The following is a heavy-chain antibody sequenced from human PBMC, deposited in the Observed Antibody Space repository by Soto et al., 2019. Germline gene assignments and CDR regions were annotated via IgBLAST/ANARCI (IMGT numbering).Heavy chain of an antibody. V-gene: IGHV3-23*01. D-gene: IGHD3-9*01. CDR3: ARDVGLDSDDFFAY. J-gene: IGHJ4*02. Sequence: GGSLRLSCTASGFTFSSYGMGWVRQAPGKGLQWVSTIRGDGGQTHYTDSVKGRFSIARDNSKNTVYLQMDSLRAEDTAMYFCARDVGLDSDDFFAYWGQGTQVTVSS. CDR2: IRGDGGQT. CDR1: GFTFSSYG.